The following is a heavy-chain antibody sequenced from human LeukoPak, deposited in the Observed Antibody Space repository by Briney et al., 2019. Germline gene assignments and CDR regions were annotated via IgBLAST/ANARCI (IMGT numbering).Heavy chain of an antibody. V-gene: IGHV3-23*01. D-gene: IGHD5-12*01. Sequence: GASLRLSCAASGFTFSSYAMSWVRQAPGKGLEWVSAISGSGGSTYYADSVKGRFTISRDNSKNTLYLRMNSLRAEDTAVYYCAKDQGGYDLTDFDYWGQGTLVTVSS. CDR2: ISGSGGST. CDR3: AKDQGGYDLTDFDY. CDR1: GFTFSSYA. J-gene: IGHJ4*02.